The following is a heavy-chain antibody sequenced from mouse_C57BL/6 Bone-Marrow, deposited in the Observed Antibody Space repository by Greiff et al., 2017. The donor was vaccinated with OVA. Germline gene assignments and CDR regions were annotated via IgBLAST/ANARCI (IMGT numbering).Heavy chain of an antibody. D-gene: IGHD2-2*01. V-gene: IGHV6-6*01. CDR3: TRGGLPWYFDV. CDR2: IRNKANNHAT. Sequence: EVMLVESGGGLVQPGGSMKLSCAASGFTFSDAWMDWVRQSPEKGLEWVAEIRNKANNHATYYAESVKGRFTISRDDSNSSVYLQMNSLRAEDTGIYYCTRGGLPWYFDVWGTGTTVTVSS. J-gene: IGHJ1*03. CDR1: GFTFSDAW.